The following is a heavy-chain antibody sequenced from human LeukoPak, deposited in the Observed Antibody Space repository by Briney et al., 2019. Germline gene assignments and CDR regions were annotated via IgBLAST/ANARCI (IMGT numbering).Heavy chain of an antibody. D-gene: IGHD3-3*01. CDR2: IYTSRST. J-gene: IGHJ4*02. Sequence: PSQTLSLTCTVSGGSISSGSYYWSWIRQPAGKGLEWIGRIYTSRSTNYNPSLKSRVTISVDMSKNQFSLRLSSVTAADTAVYYCARSPTRGCYDFWSGPADYWGQGTLVTVSS. CDR1: GGSISSGSYY. V-gene: IGHV4-61*02. CDR3: ARSPTRGCYDFWSGPADY.